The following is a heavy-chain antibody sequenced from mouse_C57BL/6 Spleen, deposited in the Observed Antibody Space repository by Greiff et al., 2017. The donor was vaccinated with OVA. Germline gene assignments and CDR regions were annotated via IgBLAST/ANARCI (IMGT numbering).Heavy chain of an antibody. D-gene: IGHD2-4*01. J-gene: IGHJ3*01. CDR3: AGHGGDYEEFAY. V-gene: IGHV5-2*01. CDR2: INSDGGST. Sequence: EVQVVESGGGLVQPGASLKLSCESTEYEFRSHDMSWVRQTPEKRLELVAAINSDGGSTYYPDTMERRFTISRDNTTKTPYLQISSLMSEDAAVYYCAGHGGDYEEFAYWGQGTLVTVSA. CDR1: EYEFRSHD.